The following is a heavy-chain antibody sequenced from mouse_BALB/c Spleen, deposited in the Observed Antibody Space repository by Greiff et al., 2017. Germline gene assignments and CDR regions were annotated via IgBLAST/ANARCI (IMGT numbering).Heavy chain of an antibody. CDR3: AREGDYPYYFDY. Sequence: EVKLVESGGGLVKPGGSLKLSCAASGFTFSSYAMSWVRQTPEKRLEWVASISSGGSTYYPDSVKGRFTISRDNARNILYLQMSSLRSEDTAMYYCAREGDYPYYFDYWGQGTTLTVSS. CDR1: GFTFSSYA. D-gene: IGHD2-4*01. V-gene: IGHV5-6-5*01. J-gene: IGHJ2*01. CDR2: ISSGGST.